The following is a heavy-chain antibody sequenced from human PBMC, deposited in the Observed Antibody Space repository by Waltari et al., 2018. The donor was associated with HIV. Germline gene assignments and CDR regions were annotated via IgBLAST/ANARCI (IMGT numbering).Heavy chain of an antibody. D-gene: IGHD3-10*01. Sequence: EVEVVEAGGGLVPPGGSMGPSCGASGFNFRSHWKHLGRQAPGKGLVWVSRINSDGSSTSYADSVKGRFTISRDNAKNTLYLQMNSLRAEDTAVYYCAILLWFGEGAFDIWGQGTMVTVSS. J-gene: IGHJ3*02. CDR2: INSDGSST. V-gene: IGHV3-74*01. CDR3: AILLWFGEGAFDI. CDR1: GFNFRSHW.